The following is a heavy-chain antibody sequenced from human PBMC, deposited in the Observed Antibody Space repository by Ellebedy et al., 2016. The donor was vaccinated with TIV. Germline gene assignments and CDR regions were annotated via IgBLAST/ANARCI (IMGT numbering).Heavy chain of an antibody. Sequence: AASVKVSCKASGYTFTNYDISWVRQAPGQGLEWMGWISIYNGNTKYSQKFQGRVNMTTDTSTTTVYMELRSLRSDDTAVYYCARDLRGSLKGGYWGQGTLVTVSS. CDR1: GYTFTNYD. D-gene: IGHD2-8*01. CDR2: ISIYNGNT. V-gene: IGHV1-18*01. J-gene: IGHJ4*02. CDR3: ARDLRGSLKGGY.